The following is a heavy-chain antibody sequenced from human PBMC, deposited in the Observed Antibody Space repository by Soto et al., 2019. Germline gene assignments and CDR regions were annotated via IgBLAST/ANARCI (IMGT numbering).Heavy chain of an antibody. CDR1: GYTFTGYY. V-gene: IGHV1-2*02. D-gene: IGHD5-18*01. CDR3: ARVGGYSYVQGIDY. J-gene: IGHJ4*02. Sequence: ASVTVSCKASGYTFTGYYMHWVRQAPGQGLEWMGWINPNSGGTNYAQKFQGRVTMTRDTSISTAYMELSRLRSDDTAVYYCARVGGYSYVQGIDYWGQGTLVTVSS. CDR2: INPNSGGT.